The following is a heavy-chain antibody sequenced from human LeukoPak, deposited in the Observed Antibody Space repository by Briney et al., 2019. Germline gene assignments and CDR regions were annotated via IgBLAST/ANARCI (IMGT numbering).Heavy chain of an antibody. CDR1: GFTFSDYY. J-gene: IGHJ4*02. CDR3: AKDRSLTLPTFERSGYYYY. V-gene: IGHV3-11*01. Sequence: GSLRLSCAASGFTFSDYYMSWIRQAPGKGLEWVSYISSSGSTIYYAGSVKGRFTISRDNSNNTLYLQMNSLRAEDTALYYCAKDRSLTLPTFERSGYYYYWGQGTLVTVSS. D-gene: IGHD3-22*01. CDR2: ISSSGSTI.